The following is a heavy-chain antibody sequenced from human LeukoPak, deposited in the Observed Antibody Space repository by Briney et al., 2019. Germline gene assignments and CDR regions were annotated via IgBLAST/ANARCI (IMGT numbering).Heavy chain of an antibody. J-gene: IGHJ4*02. D-gene: IGHD3-22*01. CDR1: GGSISSYY. Sequence: PSETLSLTCTVSGGSISSYYWSWIRQPPGKGLEWIGYIYYSGSTNYNPSLKSRVTISVDTSKNQFSLKLSSVTAADTAVYYCARLLDSSGYLPFDYWGQGTQVTVSS. V-gene: IGHV4-59*08. CDR2: IYYSGST. CDR3: ARLLDSSGYLPFDY.